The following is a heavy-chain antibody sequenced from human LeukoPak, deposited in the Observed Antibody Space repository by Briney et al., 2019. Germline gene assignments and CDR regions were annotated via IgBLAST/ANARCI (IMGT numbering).Heavy chain of an antibody. D-gene: IGHD3-22*01. CDR1: GFTFRTYA. Sequence: PGRSLRLSCVVSGFTFRTYAMHWVRQAPGKGLEWVAVVSYDGSNKYYADSVQGRFTISRDNSRNTLHPQMNSLRAEDTAVYYCARDSHYYDPGGYYSRGEYYHHGMDAWGQGTTVTASS. V-gene: IGHV3-30-3*01. CDR2: VSYDGSNK. J-gene: IGHJ6*02. CDR3: ARDSHYYDPGGYYSRGEYYHHGMDA.